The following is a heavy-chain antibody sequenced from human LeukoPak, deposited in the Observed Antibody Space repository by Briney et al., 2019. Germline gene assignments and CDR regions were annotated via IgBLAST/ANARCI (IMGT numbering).Heavy chain of an antibody. CDR2: INSDGSST. CDR3: ARDYFEYSSSAYFDY. Sequence: PGGSLRLSCAASGFTFSSYWMHWVRQAPGKGLVWVSRINSDGSSTSYADSVKGRFTISRDSAKNTLYLQMNSLRAEDTAVYYCARDYFEYSSSAYFDYWGQGTLVTVSS. D-gene: IGHD6-6*01. V-gene: IGHV3-74*01. J-gene: IGHJ4*02. CDR1: GFTFSSYW.